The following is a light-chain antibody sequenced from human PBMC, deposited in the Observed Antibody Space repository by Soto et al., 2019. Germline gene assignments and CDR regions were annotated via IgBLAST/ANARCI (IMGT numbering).Light chain of an antibody. J-gene: IGKJ2*01. CDR3: QQYNNWPPYT. Sequence: DIVMTQSPATLSVSPGERATLSCRASQSVSSNLAWYQQKPGQAPRLLIYGASTMANGIPARFSGSGSGTEFTLTISSLQSEDFAVYYCQQYNNWPPYTFGQGTKLEIK. CDR2: GAS. CDR1: QSVSSN. V-gene: IGKV3-15*01.